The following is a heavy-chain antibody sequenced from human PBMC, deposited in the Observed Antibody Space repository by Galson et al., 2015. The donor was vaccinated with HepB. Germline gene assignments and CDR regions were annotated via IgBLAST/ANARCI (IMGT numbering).Heavy chain of an antibody. CDR1: GYIFTNYW. J-gene: IGHJ4*02. CDR2: IYPGDSDT. Sequence: QSGAEVKKPGESLKISCTGSGYIFTNYWIGWVRQMPGRGLEWMGIIYPGDSDTRYSPSFQGQVTISADMSISTAYLQWSSLKASDTAMYYWALHSGYSYDFDYWGQGTLVTVSS. V-gene: IGHV5-51*01. CDR3: ALHSGYSYDFDY. D-gene: IGHD5-18*01.